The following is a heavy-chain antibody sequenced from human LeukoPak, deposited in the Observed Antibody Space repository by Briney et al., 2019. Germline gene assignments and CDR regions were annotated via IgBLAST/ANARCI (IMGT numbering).Heavy chain of an antibody. CDR2: INPNSGGT. D-gene: IGHD3-22*01. J-gene: IGHJ5*02. CDR1: GYTFTGYY. CDR3: ARKDSSGYYSGGWFDP. V-gene: IGHV1-2*02. Sequence: ASVKVSCKASGYTFTGYYMHWVRQAPGQGLEWMGWINPNSGGTNYAQKFQGRVTMTRDTSISTAYMELSRLRSDDTAVYYCARKDSSGYYSGGWFDPWGQGTLVTVSS.